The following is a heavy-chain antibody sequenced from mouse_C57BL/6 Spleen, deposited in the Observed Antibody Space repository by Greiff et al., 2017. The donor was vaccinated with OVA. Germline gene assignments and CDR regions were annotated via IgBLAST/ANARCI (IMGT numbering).Heavy chain of an antibody. J-gene: IGHJ2*01. CDR3: ARDLAEDYFDY. CDR1: GFTFSSYA. Sequence: EVKVVESGGGLVKPGGSLKLSCAASGFTFSSYAMSWVRQTPEKRLEWVATISDGGSYTYYPDNVKGQFTISRDNAKNNLYLQMSHLKSEDTAMYYCARDLAEDYFDYWGQGTTLTVSS. CDR2: ISDGGSYT. V-gene: IGHV5-4*01. D-gene: IGHD3-3*01.